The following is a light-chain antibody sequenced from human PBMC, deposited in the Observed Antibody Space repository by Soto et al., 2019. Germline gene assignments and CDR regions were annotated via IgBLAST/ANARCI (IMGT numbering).Light chain of an antibody. CDR1: QSISSW. V-gene: IGKV1-5*01. CDR2: EAS. Sequence: DIQMTQSPSTLSASVGDRVTITCRASQSISSWLAWFQQKPGKAPKLLIYEASSLESGVPSRFSGSGSGTEFTLSISNLQPDDFATYYCQHYESYSFTFGPGTKVDIK. CDR3: QHYESYSFT. J-gene: IGKJ3*01.